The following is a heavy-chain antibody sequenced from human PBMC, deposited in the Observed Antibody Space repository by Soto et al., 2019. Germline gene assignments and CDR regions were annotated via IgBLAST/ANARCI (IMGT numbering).Heavy chain of an antibody. D-gene: IGHD4-17*01. V-gene: IGHV4-59*08. J-gene: IGHJ4*02. CDR2: IYYSGTT. CDR3: ATMGTPVTGLYYFDY. CDR1: GGSISGYY. Sequence: PSETLSLTCTVSGGSISGYYWSWVRQPPGKGLEWIGHIYYSGTTHYSASLRSRVSISVDTSKNQFSLDLSSVTAADTAVYYCATMGTPVTGLYYFDYWGQGTLVTVSS.